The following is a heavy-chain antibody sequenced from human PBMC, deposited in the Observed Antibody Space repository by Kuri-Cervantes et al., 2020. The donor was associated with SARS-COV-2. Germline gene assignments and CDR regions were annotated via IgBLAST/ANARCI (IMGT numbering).Heavy chain of an antibody. J-gene: IGHJ4*02. CDR3: AKDRVYCSGGSCPLYY. CDR2: ISGSGGST. Sequence: GGSLRLSCAASGFTFGSYAMSWVRQAPGKGLEWVSAISGSGGSTYYADSVKGRFTISRDNSKNTLYLQMNSLRAEDTAVYYCAKDRVYCSGGSCPLYYWGQGTLVTVSS. V-gene: IGHV3-23*01. D-gene: IGHD2-15*01. CDR1: GFTFGSYA.